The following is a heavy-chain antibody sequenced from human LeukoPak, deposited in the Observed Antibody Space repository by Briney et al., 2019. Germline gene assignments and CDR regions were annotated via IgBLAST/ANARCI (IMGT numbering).Heavy chain of an antibody. CDR3: AKDRGTSLCDAFDI. D-gene: IGHD6-25*01. J-gene: IGHJ3*02. Sequence: GGSQRLSCAASGFTFSRYAMSWVRQAPGKGLEWVSVISGSGGSTYYADSVKGRFTISRDNSKNTLYLQMNSLRAEDTAIYYCAKDRGTSLCDAFDIWGQGTMVTVSS. V-gene: IGHV3-23*01. CDR2: ISGSGGST. CDR1: GFTFSRYA.